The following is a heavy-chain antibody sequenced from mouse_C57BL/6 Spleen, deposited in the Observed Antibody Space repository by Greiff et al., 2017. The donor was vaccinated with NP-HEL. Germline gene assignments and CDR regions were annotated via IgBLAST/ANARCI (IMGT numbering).Heavy chain of an antibody. CDR1: GFTFSSYA. CDR2: ISDGGSYT. Sequence: DVKLVESGGGLVKPGGSLKLSCAASGFTFSSYAMSWVRQTPEKRLEWVATISDGGSYTYYPDNVKGRFTISRDNAKNNLYLQMSHLKSEDTAMYYCARLTYFDYWGQGTTLTVSS. J-gene: IGHJ2*01. D-gene: IGHD4-1*01. V-gene: IGHV5-4*03. CDR3: ARLTYFDY.